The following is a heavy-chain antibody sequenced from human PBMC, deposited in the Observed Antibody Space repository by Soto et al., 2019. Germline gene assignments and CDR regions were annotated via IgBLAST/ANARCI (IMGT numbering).Heavy chain of an antibody. CDR3: TRHGGYGDYEY. CDR1: GITFSGSA. V-gene: IGHV3-73*01. D-gene: IGHD4-17*01. CDR2: IRSKANSYAT. J-gene: IGHJ4*02. Sequence: EVQLVESGGGLVQPGGSLKLSCAASGITFSGSAMHWVRQASGKGLEWVGRIRSKANSYATAYAASVKGRFTISRDDSKNTAYLQMNSLKTEDTAVYYCTRHGGYGDYEYWGQGTLVTVSS.